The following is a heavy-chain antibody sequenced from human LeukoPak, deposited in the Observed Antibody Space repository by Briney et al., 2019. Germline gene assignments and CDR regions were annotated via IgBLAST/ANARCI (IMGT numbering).Heavy chain of an antibody. V-gene: IGHV3-30-3*01. CDR3: ARPLDSSYYYDSSGSYAPFDY. Sequence: GTSLRLSCAASGFTFSSYAMHWVRQAPGKGLEWVAVISYDGSIKYYADSVKGRFTISRDNSKNTLYLQMNSLRAEDTAVYYCARPLDSSYYYDSSGSYAPFDYWGQGTLATVSS. CDR2: ISYDGSIK. D-gene: IGHD3-22*01. J-gene: IGHJ4*02. CDR1: GFTFSSYA.